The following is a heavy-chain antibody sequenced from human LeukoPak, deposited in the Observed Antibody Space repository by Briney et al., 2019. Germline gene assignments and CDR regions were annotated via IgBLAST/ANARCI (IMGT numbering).Heavy chain of an antibody. CDR1: GFTFRDYW. Sequence: GGSLRLSCEASGFTFRDYWMSWVRQAPGKGLEWVANVKQDGTEKFYVDSVKGRFTISRDNGKNSLYLQMSSLRVEDTAIYYCARAGGTSWADYWGQGTLVTVSS. J-gene: IGHJ4*02. CDR2: VKQDGTEK. CDR3: ARAGGTSWADY. D-gene: IGHD6-13*01. V-gene: IGHV3-7*01.